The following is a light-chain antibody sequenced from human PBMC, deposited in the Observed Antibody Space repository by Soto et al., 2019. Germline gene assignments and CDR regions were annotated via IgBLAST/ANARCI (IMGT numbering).Light chain of an antibody. CDR1: NIGSKS. V-gene: IGLV3-21*01. CDR2: YDS. J-gene: IGLJ3*02. CDR3: QVWDISSGHVV. Sequence: SYELTQPPSVSVAPGKTASVACGGSNIGSKSVHWYRKKSGQAPVLVMYYDSDRHSEIPERFSGSNSGNTATLTISRVEAGDEADYYCQVWDISSGHVVFGGGTKLTVL.